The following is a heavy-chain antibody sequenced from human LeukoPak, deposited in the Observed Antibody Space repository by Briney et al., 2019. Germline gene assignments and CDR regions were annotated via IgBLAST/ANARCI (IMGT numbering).Heavy chain of an antibody. CDR2: IYYSGST. Sequence: PSETLSLTCTVSGGSISSSSYYWGWIRQPPGKGLEWIGSIYYSGSTYYNPSLKSRVTISVDTSKNQFSLKLSSVTAADTAVYYCASGDGARPEFFDYWGQGTLVTVSS. CDR1: GGSISSSSYY. V-gene: IGHV4-39*07. CDR3: ASGDGARPEFFDY. D-gene: IGHD6-6*01. J-gene: IGHJ4*02.